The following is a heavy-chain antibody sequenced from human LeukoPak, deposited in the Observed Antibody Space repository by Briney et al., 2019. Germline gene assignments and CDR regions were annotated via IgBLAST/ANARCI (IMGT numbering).Heavy chain of an antibody. Sequence: PGGSLRLSCAASGFTFSSYSMNWVRQAPGKGLEWVSYISSSSSTIYYADSVKGRFTISRDNAKNSLYLQMNSLRAEDTAVYYCATLAAAGTNYWGQGTLVTVSS. V-gene: IGHV3-48*01. CDR1: GFTFSSYS. J-gene: IGHJ4*02. CDR3: ATLAAAGTNY. D-gene: IGHD6-13*01. CDR2: ISSSSSTI.